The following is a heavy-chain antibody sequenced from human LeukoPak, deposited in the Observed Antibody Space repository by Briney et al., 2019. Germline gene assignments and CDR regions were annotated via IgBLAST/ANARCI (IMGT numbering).Heavy chain of an antibody. CDR1: GGSISSGSYY. CDR2: IYTSGST. CDR3: ARDSRRELLHAFDI. J-gene: IGHJ3*02. Sequence: NPSETLSLTCTVSGGSISSGSYYWSWIRQPAGKGLEWIGRIYTSGSTNYNPSLKSRVTISVDTSKNQFSLKLSSVTAADTAVYYCARDSRRELLHAFDIWGQGTMVTVSS. D-gene: IGHD1-26*01. V-gene: IGHV4-61*02.